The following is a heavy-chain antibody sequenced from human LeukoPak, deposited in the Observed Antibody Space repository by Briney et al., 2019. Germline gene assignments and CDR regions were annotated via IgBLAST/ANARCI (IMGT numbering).Heavy chain of an antibody. Sequence: AGGSLRLSCAASGFTFSSYSMNWVRQAPGKGLEWVSYISSSSSTIYYADSVKGRFTISRDNSKNSLYLQMNSLRTEDTALYYCAKDMDSSSSPGRNYFDYWGQGTLVTVSS. CDR2: ISSSSSTI. D-gene: IGHD6-6*01. V-gene: IGHV3-48*04. CDR3: AKDMDSSSSPGRNYFDY. J-gene: IGHJ4*02. CDR1: GFTFSSYS.